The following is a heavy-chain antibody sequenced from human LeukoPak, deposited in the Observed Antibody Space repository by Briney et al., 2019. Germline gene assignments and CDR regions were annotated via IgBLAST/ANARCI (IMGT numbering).Heavy chain of an antibody. V-gene: IGHV3-30*02. D-gene: IGHD3-22*01. CDR2: IPYDGSKE. Sequence: GGSLRLSCAASGITLSSYGMHWVRQAPGKGLEWMAFIPYDGSKEYYADSVKGRFIIARDNSKKTLYLQMNSLRAEDMALCYPANALYYDSSQGAVDIWGQGTMVTVSS. J-gene: IGHJ3*02. CDR1: GITLSSYG. CDR3: ANALYYDSSQGAVDI.